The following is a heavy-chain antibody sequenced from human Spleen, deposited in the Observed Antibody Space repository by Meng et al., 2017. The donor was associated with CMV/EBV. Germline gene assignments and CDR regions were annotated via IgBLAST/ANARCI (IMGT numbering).Heavy chain of an antibody. CDR3: ARVVAGAQYNWLDP. Sequence: LSLTCAASGLIVSGNYMIWVRQAPGKGPEWVSSIYVSGSTYYAESVKGRFIISRDESKNTVSLQMNSLRGEDTAVYYCARVVAGAQYNWLDPWGQGTLVTVSS. D-gene: IGHD2-15*01. CDR1: GLIVSGNY. CDR2: IYVSGST. V-gene: IGHV3-53*01. J-gene: IGHJ5*02.